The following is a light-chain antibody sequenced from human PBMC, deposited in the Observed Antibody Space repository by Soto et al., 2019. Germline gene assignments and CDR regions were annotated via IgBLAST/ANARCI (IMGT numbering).Light chain of an antibody. CDR1: QSVSSY. CDR2: DAS. V-gene: IGKV3-11*01. J-gene: IGKJ4*01. CDR3: QQRSNWPPLT. Sequence: EIVLTQSPATLSLSPGERATLSCRSSQSVSSYLAWYQQKPGQAPRLLXYDASNRATGIPARFSGSGSGTDFTLTISSLEPEDFAVYYCQQRSNWPPLTFGGGTKVDIK.